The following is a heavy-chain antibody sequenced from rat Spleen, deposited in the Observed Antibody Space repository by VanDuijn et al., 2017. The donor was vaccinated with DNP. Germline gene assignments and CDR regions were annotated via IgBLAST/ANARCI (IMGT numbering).Heavy chain of an antibody. CDR2: IWGDGST. Sequence: QVQLKESGPGLVQPSQTLSLTCTVSGFSLTSNSVHWVRQPPGKGLEWMGGIWGDGSTDYNSALKSRLSISRDTSKSQVFLKMNSLQTDDTAIYFCTRSIGDYGGYSLDAWGQGASVTVSS. CDR1: GFSLTSNS. D-gene: IGHD1-11*01. V-gene: IGHV2-1*01. CDR3: TRSIGDYGGYSLDA. J-gene: IGHJ4*01.